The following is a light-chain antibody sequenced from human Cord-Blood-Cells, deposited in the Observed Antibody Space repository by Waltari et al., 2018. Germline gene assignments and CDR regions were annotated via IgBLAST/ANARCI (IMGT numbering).Light chain of an antibody. V-gene: IGKV3-11*01. J-gene: IGKJ3*01. CDR2: DAS. CDR1: QSVSSY. CDR3: QQRSNWPPFT. Sequence: EIVLTQSPATLSLSPGERATLSCRASQSVSSYLAWYQQKPGQAPRLLFYDASNRATGSPARFSGSGSGTDFTLTISSLEPEDFAVYYCQQRSNWPPFTFGPGTKVDIK.